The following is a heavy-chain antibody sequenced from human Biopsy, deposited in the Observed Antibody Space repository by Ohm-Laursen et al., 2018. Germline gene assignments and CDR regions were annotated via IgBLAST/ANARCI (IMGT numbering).Heavy chain of an antibody. V-gene: IGHV4-59*12. CDR1: GGSIISYY. Sequence: TLSLTCSVSGGSIISYYWTWIRQPPGKGLAWIGHAYNGGNTNYNPSLKSRVTISKDTSKNQFSLQWNSVTAADTAVYYCARTPRDSFWSGSYKRGLWFDPWGQGTLVIVSS. D-gene: IGHD3-3*01. J-gene: IGHJ5*02. CDR3: ARTPRDSFWSGSYKRGLWFDP. CDR2: AYNGGNT.